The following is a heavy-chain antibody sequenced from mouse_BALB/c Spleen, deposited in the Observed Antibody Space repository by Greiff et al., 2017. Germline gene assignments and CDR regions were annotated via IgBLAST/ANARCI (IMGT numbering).Heavy chain of an antibody. CDR2: ISYDGSN. D-gene: IGHD2-3*01. J-gene: IGHJ3*01. CDR1: GYSITSGYY. CDR3: ARESFYDGSFAY. V-gene: IGHV3-6*02. Sequence: EVQLQESGPGLVKPSQSLSLTCSVTGYSITSGYYWNWIRQFPGNKLEWMGYISYDGSNNYNPSLKNRISITRDTSKNQFFLKLNSVTTEDTATYYCARESFYDGSFAYWGQGTLVTVSA.